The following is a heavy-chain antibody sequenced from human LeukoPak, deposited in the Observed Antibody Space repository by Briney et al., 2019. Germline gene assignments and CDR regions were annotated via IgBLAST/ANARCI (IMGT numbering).Heavy chain of an antibody. CDR1: GGFISSSSYY. Sequence: SETLSLTCTVSGGFISSSSYYWGWIRQPPGKGLEWIGNIYYSGSTYYNPSLKSRLTISVDTSQRQFSLRLSSVTAADTALYYCTRGSYDVLTGYSTLGEYWGQGTLVTVSS. J-gene: IGHJ1*01. CDR2: IYYSGST. V-gene: IGHV4-39*01. D-gene: IGHD3-9*01. CDR3: TRGSYDVLTGYSTLGEY.